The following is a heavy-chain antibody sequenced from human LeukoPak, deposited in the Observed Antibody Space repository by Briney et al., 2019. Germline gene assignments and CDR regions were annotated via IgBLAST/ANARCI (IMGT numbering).Heavy chain of an antibody. J-gene: IGHJ4*02. CDR2: VSFHGTDK. CDR1: GFTFSNYA. V-gene: IGHV3-30*04. D-gene: IGHD3-10*01. Sequence: PGGSLRLSCAASGFTFSNYAMHWVRQAPGKGLDWVAVVSFHGTDKFYADSVKGRFTISRDNAKNTVYLQMNSLRAEDTAVYYCARGRSGSYGFFDYWSLGNLVTVSS. CDR3: ARGRSGSYGFFDY.